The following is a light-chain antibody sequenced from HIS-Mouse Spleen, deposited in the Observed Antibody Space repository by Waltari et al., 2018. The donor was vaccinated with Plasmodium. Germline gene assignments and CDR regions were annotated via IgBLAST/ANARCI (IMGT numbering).Light chain of an antibody. V-gene: IGLV3-1*01. J-gene: IGLJ3*02. Sequence: SYELTQPPSVSVSPGQTASITCSGDKLGDKYACWYQQKPGQSPVLVIYQDSNRPSGIPERVSGSNSGNTATLTISGTQAMDEADYYCQAWDSSTWVFGGGTKLTVL. CDR2: QDS. CDR3: QAWDSSTWV. CDR1: KLGDKY.